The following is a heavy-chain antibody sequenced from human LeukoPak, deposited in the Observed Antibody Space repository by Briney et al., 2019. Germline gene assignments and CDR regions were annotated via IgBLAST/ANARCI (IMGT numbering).Heavy chain of an antibody. CDR3: ARVMGYCGGDCYSYAFDI. Sequence: ASVKVSCKASGYTFTGYYMHWVRQAPGQGLEWMGWINPNSGGTNYAQKFQGRVTMTRDTSISTAYMELSRLRSDDTAVYYCARVMGYCGGDCYSYAFDIWGQGTMVTVSS. V-gene: IGHV1-2*02. D-gene: IGHD2-21*02. J-gene: IGHJ3*02. CDR1: GYTFTGYY. CDR2: INPNSGGT.